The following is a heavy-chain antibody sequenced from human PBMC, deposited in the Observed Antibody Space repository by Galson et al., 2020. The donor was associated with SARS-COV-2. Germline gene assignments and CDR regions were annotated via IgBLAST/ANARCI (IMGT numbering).Heavy chain of an antibody. CDR2: IYSGGST. J-gene: IGHJ5*02. CDR1: GFTVSSNY. V-gene: IGHV3-53*01. Sequence: QLGESLKISCAASGFTVSSNYMSWVRQAPGKGLEWVSVIYSGGSTYYADSVKGRFTISRDNSKNTLYLQMNSLRAEDTAVYYCARVEANWNDGWFDPWGQGTLVTVSS. D-gene: IGHD1-20*01. CDR3: ARVEANWNDGWFDP.